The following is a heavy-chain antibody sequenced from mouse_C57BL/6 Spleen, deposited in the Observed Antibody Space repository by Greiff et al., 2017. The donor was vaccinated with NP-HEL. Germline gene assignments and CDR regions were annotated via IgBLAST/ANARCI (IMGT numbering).Heavy chain of an antibody. D-gene: IGHD1-1*01. V-gene: IGHV14-2*01. Sequence: VQLQQSGAELVKPGASVKLSCTASGFNIKDYYMHWVKQRTEQGLEWIGRIDPEDGETKYAPKFQGKATITADTSSNTAYLQLSSLTAEDTAVYYWARTVVAEGVDYAMDYWGQGTSVTVSS. J-gene: IGHJ4*01. CDR3: ARTVVAEGVDYAMDY. CDR1: GFNIKDYY. CDR2: IDPEDGET.